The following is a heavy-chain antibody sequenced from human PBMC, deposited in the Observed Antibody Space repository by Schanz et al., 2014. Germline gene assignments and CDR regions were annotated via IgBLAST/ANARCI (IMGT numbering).Heavy chain of an antibody. J-gene: IGHJ4*02. CDR1: GFTFSSYG. CDR2: IRDDGSNK. Sequence: QVQLVESGGGVVQPGGSLRLSCAASGFTFSSYGMHWVRQAPGKGLEWVAFIRDDGSNKYYADSVKGRFTISRDNSKNTLYLQMNSLRAEDTAVYYCAKDCPSDYGDHCFDFWGQGTLVTVSS. D-gene: IGHD4-17*01. CDR3: AKDCPSDYGDHCFDF. V-gene: IGHV3-30*02.